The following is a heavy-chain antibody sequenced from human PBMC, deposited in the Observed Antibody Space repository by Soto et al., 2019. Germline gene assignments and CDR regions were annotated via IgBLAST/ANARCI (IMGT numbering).Heavy chain of an antibody. CDR2: IIPIFCTA. J-gene: IGHJ5*02. Sequence: ASVKVSCKASGGTFSSYAISWVRQAPGQGLEWMGGIIPIFCTANYAQKFQGRVTITADESTSTAYMELSSLRSEDTAVYYCAGTYYYGSGIRTGWFDPWGQGTLVTVSS. CDR1: GGTFSSYA. CDR3: AGTYYYGSGIRTGWFDP. D-gene: IGHD3-10*01. V-gene: IGHV1-69*13.